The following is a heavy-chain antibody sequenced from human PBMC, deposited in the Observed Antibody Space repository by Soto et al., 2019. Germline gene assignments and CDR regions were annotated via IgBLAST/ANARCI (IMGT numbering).Heavy chain of an antibody. J-gene: IGHJ6*02. V-gene: IGHV4-59*01. CDR3: ARDHLDNNYGMDV. Sequence: QVQLQESGPGLVKPSETLSLTCTVSGGSISSYYWSWIRQPPGKGLEWIGYIYYSGSTNYNPSLKSRVTISVDTSKNQSSLKLSSVTAADTAVYYCARDHLDNNYGMDVWGQGTTVTVSS. D-gene: IGHD1-20*01. CDR1: GGSISSYY. CDR2: IYYSGST.